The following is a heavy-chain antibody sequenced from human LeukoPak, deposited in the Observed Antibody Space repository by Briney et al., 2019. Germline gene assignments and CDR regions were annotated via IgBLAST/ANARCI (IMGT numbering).Heavy chain of an antibody. D-gene: IGHD4-23*01. CDR1: GYTFTGYY. CDR3: ASIYGGNYYFDY. V-gene: IGHV1-2*02. CDR2: INPNSGGT. Sequence: ASVKVSCKASGYTFTGYYMHWVRQAPGQGLEWMGWINPNSGGTNYAQKFQGRVTVTRDTSISTAYMELSRLRSDDTAVYYCASIYGGNYYFDYWGQGTLVTVSS. J-gene: IGHJ4*02.